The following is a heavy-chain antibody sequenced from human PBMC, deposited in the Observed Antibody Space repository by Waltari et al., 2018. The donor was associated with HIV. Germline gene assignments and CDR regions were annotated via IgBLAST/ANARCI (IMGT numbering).Heavy chain of an antibody. CDR1: GFTFSSYS. CDR2: ISSSSSYI. J-gene: IGHJ3*02. CDR3: ARDPAPAGDAFDI. Sequence: EVQLVESGGGLVKPGGSLRLSCAASGFTFSSYSMNWVRQAPGKGLEWVSSISSSSSYIDYADSAKGRFTISRDNAKNSLYLQMNSLRAEDTAVYYWARDPAPAGDAFDIWGQGTMVTVSS. V-gene: IGHV3-21*01. D-gene: IGHD3-10*01.